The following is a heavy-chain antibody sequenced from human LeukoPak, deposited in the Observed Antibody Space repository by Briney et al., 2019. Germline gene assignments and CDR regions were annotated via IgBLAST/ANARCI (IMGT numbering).Heavy chain of an antibody. D-gene: IGHD1-26*01. V-gene: IGHV4-38-2*02. CDR1: GYSISSGYY. CDR2: VYHSGST. Sequence: KPSETLSLTCTVSGYSISSGYYWGWIRQPPGKGLEWIGSVYHSGSTYYNPSLSSRVTISVDTSKNQFSLKLSSVPAADTAVYYCARVPYSGTYYVDSWGQGTLVTVSS. CDR3: ARVPYSGTYYVDS. J-gene: IGHJ4*02.